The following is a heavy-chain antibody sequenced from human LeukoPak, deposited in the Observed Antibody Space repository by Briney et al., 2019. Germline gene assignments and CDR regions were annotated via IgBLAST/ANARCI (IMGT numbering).Heavy chain of an antibody. V-gene: IGHV3-66*01. D-gene: IGHD5-12*01. CDR2: IYSGGST. CDR1: GFTVSSNY. CDR3: ARETLRRAFDY. Sequence: QSGGSLRLSCAASGFTVSSNYMSWVRQAPGKGLEWVSVIYSGGSTYYADSVKGRFTISRDNSKNTLYLQMNSLRAEDTAVYYCARETLRRAFDYWGQGTLVTVSS. J-gene: IGHJ4*02.